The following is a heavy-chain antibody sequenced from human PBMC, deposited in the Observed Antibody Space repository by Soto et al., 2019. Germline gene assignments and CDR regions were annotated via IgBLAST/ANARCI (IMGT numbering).Heavy chain of an antibody. CDR3: ARQGSSGYYYDY. CDR1: GGSISSYY. J-gene: IGHJ4*02. Sequence: ETLSLTCTVSGGSISSYYWSWIRQPPGKGLEWIGYIYYSGSTNYNPSLKSRVTISVDTSKNQFSLKLSSVTAADTAVYYCARQGSSGYYYDYWGQGTLVTVSS. V-gene: IGHV4-59*08. D-gene: IGHD3-22*01. CDR2: IYYSGST.